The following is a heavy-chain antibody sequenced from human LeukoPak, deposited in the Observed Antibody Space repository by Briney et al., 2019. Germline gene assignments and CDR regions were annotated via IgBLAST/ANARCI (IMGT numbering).Heavy chain of an antibody. CDR2: INHSGST. CDR3: AGEYGPGSYWRQYGMDV. J-gene: IGHJ6*02. V-gene: IGHV4-34*01. Sequence: SETLSLTCAVYGGSFSGYYWSWIRQPPGKGLEWIGEINHSGSTNYNPSLKSRVTISVDTSKNQFSLKLSSVTAADTAVYYCAGEYGPGSYWRQYGMDVWGQGTTVTVSS. D-gene: IGHD3-10*01. CDR1: GGSFSGYY.